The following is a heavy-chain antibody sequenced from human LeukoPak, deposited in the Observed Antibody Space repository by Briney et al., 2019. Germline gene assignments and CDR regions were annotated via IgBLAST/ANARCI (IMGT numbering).Heavy chain of an antibody. CDR2: IIPILGIA. D-gene: IGHD1-14*01. J-gene: IGHJ4*02. CDR3: ARVGRGKNHYFDY. Sequence: SVKVSCKASGGTFSSYTISWVRQAPGQGLEWMGRIIPILGIANYAQKFQGRVTITADKSTSTAYMELSSLRSEDTAVYYCARVGRGKNHYFDYWGQGTLVTVSS. CDR1: GGTFSSYT. V-gene: IGHV1-69*02.